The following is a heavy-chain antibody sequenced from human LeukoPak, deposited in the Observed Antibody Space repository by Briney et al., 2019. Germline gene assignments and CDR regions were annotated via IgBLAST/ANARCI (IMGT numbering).Heavy chain of an antibody. J-gene: IGHJ4*02. CDR3: AKDYYDSSGYYDSSHAY. CDR1: GFTFRSYA. V-gene: IGHV3-23*01. Sequence: GGSLRLSCAASGFTFRSYAMSWVRQAPGKGLEWVSGISNSGGSGSAYYADSVKGRITIFRDNSKNTLYLQMNSLRAEDTAVYYCAKDYYDSSGYYDSSHAYWGQGTLVTVSS. CDR2: ISNSGGSGSA. D-gene: IGHD3-22*01.